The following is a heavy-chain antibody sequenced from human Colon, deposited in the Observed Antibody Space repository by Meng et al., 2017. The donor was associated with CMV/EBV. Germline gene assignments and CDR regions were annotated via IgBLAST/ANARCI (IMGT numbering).Heavy chain of an antibody. V-gene: IGHV4-34*01. D-gene: IGHD1-26*01. CDR3: SSAWEGPPAFDY. CDR2: INHSGST. CDR1: DGSSCGYY. J-gene: IGHJ4*02. Sequence: CAVYDGSSCGYYWSCIRQPPAKRLLWFVGINHSGSTNYYPSLKSRVAISVDASKNQFSLKLSFVTAADTAVYYCSSAWEGPPAFDYWGQGTLVTVSS.